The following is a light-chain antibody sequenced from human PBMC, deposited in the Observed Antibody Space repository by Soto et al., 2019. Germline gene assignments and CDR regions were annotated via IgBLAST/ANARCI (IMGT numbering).Light chain of an antibody. Sequence: QSALAQPASVSGSPGQSITISCAGTQRDVGDYNYVSWYQQYTGKAPKIIIYEVTYRPSGFSNRFSGSKSGNTAYRTISRLQAEDESYYYCSSYSSSSAIDVLFGGGTTQTVL. CDR1: QRDVGDYNY. CDR2: EVT. CDR3: SSYSSSSAIDVL. V-gene: IGLV2-14*01. J-gene: IGLJ2*01.